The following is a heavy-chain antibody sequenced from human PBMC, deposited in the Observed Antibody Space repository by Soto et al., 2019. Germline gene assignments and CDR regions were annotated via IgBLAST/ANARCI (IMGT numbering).Heavy chain of an antibody. V-gene: IGHV3-74*01. CDR1: GFSFSIYW. Sequence: EVQLVESGGGLVQPGGSLILSCAASGFSFSIYWMHWVRQAPGKGLVWVSRIITDGSSTSYADSVKGRFTISRDNAKNTLYLQMNSLRAEDTAVYYCATGLSTRGYYMDAWGKGTTVTLSS. CDR3: ATGLSTRGYYMDA. J-gene: IGHJ6*03. CDR2: IITDGSST. D-gene: IGHD1-26*01.